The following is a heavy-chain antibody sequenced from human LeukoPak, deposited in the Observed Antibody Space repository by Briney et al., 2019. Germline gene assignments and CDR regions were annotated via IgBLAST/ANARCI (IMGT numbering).Heavy chain of an antibody. CDR3: ARGGITMVRGVMRYMDV. J-gene: IGHJ6*03. Sequence: SETLSLTCAVYGGSFSGYYWSWIRQPPGRGLEWIGEINHSGSTNYNPSLKSRVTISVDTSKNQFSLKLSSVTAADTAVYYCARGGITMVRGVMRYMDVWGKGTTVTVSS. CDR2: INHSGST. D-gene: IGHD3-10*01. V-gene: IGHV4-34*01. CDR1: GGSFSGYY.